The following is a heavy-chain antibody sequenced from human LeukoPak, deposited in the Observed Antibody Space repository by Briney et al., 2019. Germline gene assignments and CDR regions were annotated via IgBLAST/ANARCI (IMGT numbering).Heavy chain of an antibody. CDR1: GDSISTYY. CDR3: ARDSSSPPEGWLDP. CDR2: IYYTGST. V-gene: IGHV4-59*01. D-gene: IGHD6-6*01. Sequence: PSETLSLTCSVSGDSISTYYWNWIRQPPGKGLEWTGYIYYTGSTNYNPSLKSRVTISVDTSKNQFSLTLRSATAADTAVYYCARDSSSPPEGWLDPWGQGTLVTVSS. J-gene: IGHJ5*02.